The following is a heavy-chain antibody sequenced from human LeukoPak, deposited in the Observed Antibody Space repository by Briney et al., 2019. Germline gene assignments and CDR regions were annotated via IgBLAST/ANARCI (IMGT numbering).Heavy chain of an antibody. D-gene: IGHD3-16*01. V-gene: IGHV4-39*07. J-gene: IGHJ3*02. Sequence: SETLSLTCTVSGGSISSSSYYWGWIRQPPGKGLEWIGSIYYSGSTYYNPSLKSRVTISVDTSKNQFSLKLSSVTAADTAVYYCARFLGTRGAFDIWGQGTMVTVSS. CDR1: GGSISSSSYY. CDR2: IYYSGST. CDR3: ARFLGTRGAFDI.